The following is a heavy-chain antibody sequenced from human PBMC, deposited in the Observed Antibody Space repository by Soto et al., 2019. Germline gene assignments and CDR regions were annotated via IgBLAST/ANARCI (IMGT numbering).Heavy chain of an antibody. Sequence: SVKVSCKASGGTFSSYAISWVRQAPGQGLEWMGGIIPIFGTANYAQKFQGRVTITADESTSTAYMELSSLRSEDTAVYYCARGGGESIAAHIYYYYGTDVWGQGTTVTVSS. D-gene: IGHD6-6*01. CDR3: ARGGGESIAAHIYYYYGTDV. CDR2: IIPIFGTA. CDR1: GGTFSSYA. J-gene: IGHJ6*02. V-gene: IGHV1-69*13.